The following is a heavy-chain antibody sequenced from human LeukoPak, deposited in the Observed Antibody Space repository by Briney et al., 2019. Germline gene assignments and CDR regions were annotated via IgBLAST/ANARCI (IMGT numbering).Heavy chain of an antibody. V-gene: IGHV1-18*01. CDR1: GYTFTSYG. CDR2: ISAYNGNT. CDR3: ARDPDYYGSGTPTKYYGMDV. J-gene: IGHJ6*02. Sequence: ASVKVSCKASGYTFTSYGISWVRQAPGQGLEWMGWISAYNGNTNYAQKLQCRVTMTTDTSTSTAYMELRSLRSDDTAVYYCARDPDYYGSGTPTKYYGMDVWGQGTTVTVSS. D-gene: IGHD3-10*01.